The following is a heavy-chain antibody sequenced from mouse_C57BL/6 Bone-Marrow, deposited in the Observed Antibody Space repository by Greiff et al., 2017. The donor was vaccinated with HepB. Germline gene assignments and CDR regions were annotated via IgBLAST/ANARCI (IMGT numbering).Heavy chain of an antibody. Sequence: DVQLQESGPGMVKPSQSLSLTCTVTGYSITSGYDRHWIRHFPGNKLEWMGYISYSGSTNYNPSLKSRISITHDTSKNHFFLKLNSVTTEDTATYYCARDRGFAFFDYWGQGTTLTVSS. CDR3: ARDRGFAFFDY. V-gene: IGHV3-1*01. D-gene: IGHD3-1*01. CDR1: GYSITSGYD. CDR2: ISYSGST. J-gene: IGHJ2*01.